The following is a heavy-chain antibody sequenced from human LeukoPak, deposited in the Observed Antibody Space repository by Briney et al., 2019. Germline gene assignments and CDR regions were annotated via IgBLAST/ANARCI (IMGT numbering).Heavy chain of an antibody. J-gene: IGHJ4*02. CDR1: GXSITMTNY. Sequence: SVTLSLTCGVSGXSITMTNYWTGVRQPPGKGLEWMGEVNLQGSTNYNPSLMGRVAMSVDMSEHHMSLQLTSVTAADTAVYYCAREGGPYRPLDYSGQGTLVTVSS. CDR2: VNLQGST. CDR3: AREGGPYRPLDY. V-gene: IGHV4-4*02.